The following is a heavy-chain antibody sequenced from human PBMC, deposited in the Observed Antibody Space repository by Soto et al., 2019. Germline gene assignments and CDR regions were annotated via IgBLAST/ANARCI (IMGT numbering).Heavy chain of an antibody. Sequence: SETVSLTCTVSGGVINDGDYYWIWIRQTPGKGLDWIGYIYHNGTTSYNPSLKSRRIISIDTSNNQFSLRLTSVSAADTAIYYCARDQFYSWSSGYYYKYYYGMDLWGQVTTVTVS. V-gene: IGHV4-30-4*01. CDR2: IYHNGTT. CDR3: ARDQFYSWSSGYYYKYYYGMDL. CDR1: GGVINDGDYY. D-gene: IGHD3-22*01. J-gene: IGHJ6*02.